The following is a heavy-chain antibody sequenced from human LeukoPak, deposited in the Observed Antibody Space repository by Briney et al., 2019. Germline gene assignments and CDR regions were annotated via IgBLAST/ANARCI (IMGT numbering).Heavy chain of an antibody. V-gene: IGHV1-2*02. CDR3: ARDAPPLWFGELSTLDC. D-gene: IGHD3-10*01. CDR2: INPNSGGT. Sequence: ASVKVSCKASGYTFTGYYMHWVRQAPGQGLEWMGWINPNSGGTNYAQKFQGRVTMTRDTSISTAYMELSRLRSDDTAVYYCARDAPPLWFGELSTLDCWGQGTLVTVSS. J-gene: IGHJ4*02. CDR1: GYTFTGYY.